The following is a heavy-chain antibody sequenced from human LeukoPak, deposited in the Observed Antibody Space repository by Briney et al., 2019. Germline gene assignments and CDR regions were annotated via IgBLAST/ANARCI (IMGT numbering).Heavy chain of an antibody. CDR3: AREGTNGDYVPY. CDR2: ISSSSSYI. CDR1: GFTFSSYS. J-gene: IGHJ4*02. Sequence: GGSLRLSCAASGFTFSSYSMNWGRQAPGKGLEWVSSISSSSSYIYYADSVKGRFTISRDNAKNSLYLQMNSLRAEDTAVYYCAREGTNGDYVPYRGQGTLVTVSS. D-gene: IGHD4-17*01. V-gene: IGHV3-21*01.